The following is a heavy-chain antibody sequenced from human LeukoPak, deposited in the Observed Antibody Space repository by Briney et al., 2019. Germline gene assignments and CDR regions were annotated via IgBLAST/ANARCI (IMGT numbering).Heavy chain of an antibody. Sequence: PSETLSLTCTVSGGSISSYYWSWIRPPAGKGLGWIGRIYTSGSTNYTPSLKRRVTMSVDTSKNQFSLKLSSVTAADTAVYYCAREVGATNYYGMDVWGQGTTVTVSS. V-gene: IGHV4-4*07. CDR1: GGSISSYY. CDR3: AREVGATNYYGMDV. D-gene: IGHD1-26*01. CDR2: IYTSGST. J-gene: IGHJ6*02.